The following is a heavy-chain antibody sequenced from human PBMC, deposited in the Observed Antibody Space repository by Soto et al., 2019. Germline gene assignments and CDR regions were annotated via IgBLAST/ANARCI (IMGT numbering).Heavy chain of an antibody. Sequence: GGSLRLSCAASGFNIISYWMSWVRKAPGKGLEWVANIKQDGSEKYYVDSVKGRFTISRDNAKNSLYLQMNSLRAEDTAVYYCARSSWDIVLVPAAIQYYYYGMDVWGQGTTVTVSS. V-gene: IGHV3-7*01. CDR1: GFNIISYW. CDR3: ARSSWDIVLVPAAIQYYYYGMDV. J-gene: IGHJ6*02. D-gene: IGHD2-2*02. CDR2: IKQDGSEK.